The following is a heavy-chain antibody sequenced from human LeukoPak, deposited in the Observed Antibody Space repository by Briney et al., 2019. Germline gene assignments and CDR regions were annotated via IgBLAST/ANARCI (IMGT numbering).Heavy chain of an antibody. CDR1: GFTFSNYW. D-gene: IGHD5-18*01. J-gene: IGHJ4*02. Sequence: GGSLRLSCAASGFTFSNYWMHWVRQAPGKGLVWVSRINSDGSSTTYADSVKGRITISRDDGQNTLYLQMNSLRAEDTAVYYCAREGRGYSYAFEYWGQGTLVTVSS. V-gene: IGHV3-74*01. CDR3: AREGRGYSYAFEY. CDR2: INSDGSST.